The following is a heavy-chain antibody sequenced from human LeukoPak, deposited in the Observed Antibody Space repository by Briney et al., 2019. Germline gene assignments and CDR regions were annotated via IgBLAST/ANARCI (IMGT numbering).Heavy chain of an antibody. D-gene: IGHD6-19*01. CDR2: MNPNSGNT. Sequence: ASVKVSCKASGYTFTSYGISWVRQAPGQGLEWMGWMNPNSGNTGYAQKFQGRVTMTRNTSISTAYMELSSLRSEDTAVYYCARGYKPGYSRGWSIFDFWGQGALVTVSS. J-gene: IGHJ4*02. V-gene: IGHV1-8*02. CDR1: GYTFTSYG. CDR3: ARGYKPGYSRGWSIFDF.